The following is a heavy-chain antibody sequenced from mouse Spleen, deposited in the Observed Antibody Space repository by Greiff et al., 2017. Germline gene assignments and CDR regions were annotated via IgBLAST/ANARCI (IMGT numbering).Heavy chain of an antibody. CDR2: TYPGCHFI. Sequence: QVQLQQPGAEFVKPGAAVKMSCQASGYPFTRYWITWVKQRSGQGLECIGVTYPGCHFINYNEKFKSKATLTVDTSTSTAYLHLSSLTSEDSAVYYCARVYYGWDYWGQGTSVTVSA. D-gene: IGHD1-1*01. CDR3: ARVYYGWDY. V-gene: IGHV1-55*01. CDR1: GYPFTRYW. J-gene: IGHJ4*01.